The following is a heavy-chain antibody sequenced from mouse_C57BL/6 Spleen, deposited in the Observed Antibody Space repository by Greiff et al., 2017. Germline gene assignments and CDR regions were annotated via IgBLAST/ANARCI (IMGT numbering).Heavy chain of an antibody. CDR3: ARSNDGYPYYFDY. D-gene: IGHD2-3*01. J-gene: IGHJ2*01. Sequence: QVQLQQSGPELVKPGASVKISCKASGYAFSSSWMNWVKQRPGKGLEWIGRIYPGDGDTNYNGKFKGKATLTADKSSSTAYMQLSSLTSEDSAVYFCARSNDGYPYYFDYGGQGTTLTVSS. CDR2: IYPGDGDT. CDR1: GYAFSSSW. V-gene: IGHV1-82*01.